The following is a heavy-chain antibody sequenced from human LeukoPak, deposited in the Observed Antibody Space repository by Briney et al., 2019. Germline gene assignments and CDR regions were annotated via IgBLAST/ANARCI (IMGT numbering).Heavy chain of an antibody. Sequence: SQTLSLTCTVSGGSISSGSYYWSWIRQPAGKGLEWIGRIYTSGSTNYNPSLKSRVTISVDTSKNQFSLKLSSVTAADTAVYYCARARRYSYGYPFDYWGQGTLVTVSS. D-gene: IGHD5-18*01. J-gene: IGHJ4*02. CDR3: ARARRYSYGYPFDY. V-gene: IGHV4-61*02. CDR2: IYTSGST. CDR1: GGSISSGSYY.